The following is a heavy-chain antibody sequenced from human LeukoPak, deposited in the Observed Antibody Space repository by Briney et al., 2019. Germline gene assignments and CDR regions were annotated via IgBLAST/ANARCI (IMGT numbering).Heavy chain of an antibody. Sequence: SETLSLTCTVSGGSISSYYWSWIRQPPGKGLKWIGYIYYSGSTNYNPSLKSRVTISVDTSKNQFSLKLSSVTAADTAVYYCARVGDGYNLPYGMDVWGQGTTVTVSS. CDR1: GGSISSYY. D-gene: IGHD5-24*01. J-gene: IGHJ6*02. CDR2: IYYSGST. CDR3: ARVGDGYNLPYGMDV. V-gene: IGHV4-59*01.